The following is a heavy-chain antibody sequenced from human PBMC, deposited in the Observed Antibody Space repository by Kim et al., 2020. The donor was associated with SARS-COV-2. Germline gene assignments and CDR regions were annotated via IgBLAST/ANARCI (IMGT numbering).Heavy chain of an antibody. CDR3: ARHEAVLFDY. Sequence: SETLSLTCTVSGGSISSSSYYWGWIRQPPGKGLEWIGSIYYSGSTYYNPSLKSRVTISVDTSKNQFSLKLSSVTAADTAVYYCARHEAVLFDYWGQGTLVTVSS. J-gene: IGHJ4*02. D-gene: IGHD6-19*01. V-gene: IGHV4-39*01. CDR2: IYYSGST. CDR1: GGSISSSSYY.